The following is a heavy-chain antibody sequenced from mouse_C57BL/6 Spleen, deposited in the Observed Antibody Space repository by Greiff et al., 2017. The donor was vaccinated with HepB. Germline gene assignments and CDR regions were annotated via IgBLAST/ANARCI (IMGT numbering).Heavy chain of an antibody. CDR3: AREGLRRKGFDY. Sequence: QVQLQQSGAELVKPGASVKLSCKASGYTFTSYWMQWVKQRPGQGLEWIGEIDPSDSYTNYNQKFKGKATLTVDTSSSTAYMQLSSLTSEDSAVYYCAREGLRRKGFDYWGQGTTLTVSS. CDR1: GYTFTSYW. V-gene: IGHV1-50*01. CDR2: IDPSDSYT. D-gene: IGHD2-4*01. J-gene: IGHJ2*01.